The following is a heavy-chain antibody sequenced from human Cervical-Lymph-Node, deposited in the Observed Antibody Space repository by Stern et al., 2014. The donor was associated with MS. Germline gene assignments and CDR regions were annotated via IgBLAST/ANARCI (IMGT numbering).Heavy chain of an antibody. CDR1: GFTFSSYS. J-gene: IGHJ4*02. Sequence: EVQLGQSGGGLVQPGGSLRLSCVASGFTFSSYSMNWVRQAPGKGLEWVSYISSRSTTIYYGDSVKGRFTSSRDNAKNSLYLQINSLRADDTAVYYCAREGGPHYYDSRGYLDDWGQGTFVTVSS. CDR3: AREGGPHYYDSRGYLDD. D-gene: IGHD3-22*01. CDR2: ISSRSTTI. V-gene: IGHV3-48*01.